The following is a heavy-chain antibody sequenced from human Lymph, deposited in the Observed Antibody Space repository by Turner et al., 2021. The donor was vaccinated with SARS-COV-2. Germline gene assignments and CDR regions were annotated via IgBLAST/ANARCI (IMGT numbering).Heavy chain of an antibody. Sequence: QVQLVQSGAEVKKPGSSVTVSCKASGGTFSTYVISWVRQAPGQGLEWMGGIIPIRGIANYAQKIQGRVTITADKTTSTAYMELSSLRSEDTAVYHCARRHSGNYDAFDIWGQGTMVTVSS. D-gene: IGHD1-26*01. CDR2: IIPIRGIA. V-gene: IGHV1-69*10. CDR1: GGTFSTYV. J-gene: IGHJ3*02. CDR3: ARRHSGNYDAFDI.